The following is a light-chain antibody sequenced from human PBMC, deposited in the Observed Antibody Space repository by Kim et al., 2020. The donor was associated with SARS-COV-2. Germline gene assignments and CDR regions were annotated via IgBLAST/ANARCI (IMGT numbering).Light chain of an antibody. V-gene: IGLV3-21*04. CDR3: QVWDDSSDHPV. CDR2: YDS. J-gene: IGLJ2*01. CDR1: NIGSYS. Sequence: SYELTQPPSVSVAPGKTARITCGGNNIGSYSVHWYQQKPGQAPVLVIYYDSNQPSGIPERFSGSNSGNTATLTISRVEAGDEADYYCQVWDDSSDHPVFGGGTQLTVL.